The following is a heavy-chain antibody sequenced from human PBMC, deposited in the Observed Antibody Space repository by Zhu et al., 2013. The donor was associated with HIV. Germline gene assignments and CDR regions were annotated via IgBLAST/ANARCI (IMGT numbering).Heavy chain of an antibody. CDR3: ARAGFENKRPGGY. Sequence: QVQLVQSGAEVKKPRASVKVSCKASGYTFAAYYIHWVRQAPGQGLEWMGYININSGETKYAQKFRGRVTMTRDVSINTAYMELNRLRSGDTAIYYCARAGFENKRPGGYWAQGTLLTVSS. CDR1: GYTFAAYY. CDR2: ININSGET. V-gene: IGHV1-2*02. J-gene: IGHJ4*02.